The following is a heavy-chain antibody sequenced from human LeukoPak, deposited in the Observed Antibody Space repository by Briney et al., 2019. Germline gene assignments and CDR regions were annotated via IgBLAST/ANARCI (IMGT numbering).Heavy chain of an antibody. CDR3: AQGATALDAFDI. CDR1: GFTASSNY. D-gene: IGHD4/OR15-4a*01. J-gene: IGHJ3*02. Sequence: GGSLRLYCEAPGFTASSNYMRWVRQAPGKGLESVSVIYSGGSTYHAHSVKARFTISRDNSKNTLYLQMNSLRAEDTAVYYCAQGATALDAFDIWGQGTMVTVSS. CDR2: IYSGGST. V-gene: IGHV3-53*01.